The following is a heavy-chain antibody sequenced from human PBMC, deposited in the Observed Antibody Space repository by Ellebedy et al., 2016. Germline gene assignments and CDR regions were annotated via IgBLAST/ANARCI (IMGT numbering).Heavy chain of an antibody. CDR3: ARQYKSSWYDNWFDP. Sequence: GGSLRLSCKGSGYSFTSYWIGWVRQMPGKGLEWMGIIYPGDSDTRYCPSFQGQVTISADKSISTAYLQWSSLKASDTAMYYCARQYKSSWYDNWFDPWGQGTPVIVSS. CDR1: GYSFTSYW. D-gene: IGHD6-13*01. CDR2: IYPGDSDT. J-gene: IGHJ5*02. V-gene: IGHV5-51*01.